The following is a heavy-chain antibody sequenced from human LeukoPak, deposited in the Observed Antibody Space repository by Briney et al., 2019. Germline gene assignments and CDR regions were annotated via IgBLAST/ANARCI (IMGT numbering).Heavy chain of an antibody. V-gene: IGHV1-3*03. Sequence: ASVKVSCKASGYTLTSYAMHWVRQAPGQSLEWMGWINAGNGNTKYSQEFQGRVTITRDTSASTAYMELSSLRSEDVAVYYCAREGSSIAARADPEYYYYYMDVWGKGTTVTVSS. J-gene: IGHJ6*03. CDR3: AREGSSIAARADPEYYYYYMDV. CDR1: GYTLTSYA. D-gene: IGHD6-6*01. CDR2: INAGNGNT.